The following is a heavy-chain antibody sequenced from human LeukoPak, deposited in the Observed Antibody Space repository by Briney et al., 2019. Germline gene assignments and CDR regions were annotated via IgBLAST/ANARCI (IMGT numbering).Heavy chain of an antibody. D-gene: IGHD6-6*01. CDR3: ARRGAARLHFQN. CDR1: GVSISTYY. V-gene: IGHV4-59*01. CDR2: IYHSGST. J-gene: IGHJ1*01. Sequence: SETLSLTCTVSGVSISTYYWNWIRQPPGKGLEWIGYIYHSGSTNYNPSLQSRVTISVDTSKNQFSLNLNPVTAADTAVYYCARRGAARLHFQNWGQGTLVTVSS.